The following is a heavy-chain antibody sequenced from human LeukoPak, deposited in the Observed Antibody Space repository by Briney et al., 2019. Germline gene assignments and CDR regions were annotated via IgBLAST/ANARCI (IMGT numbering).Heavy chain of an antibody. Sequence: GGSLRLSCAASGFTFSSYAMTWVRQAPGRGLEWVSTISGDGSSTYYADSVKGRFTISRDNVENSLYLHMSSLRAEDTASYSCARSYGDVWGKGTVVTVSS. V-gene: IGHV3-23*01. CDR2: ISGDGSST. CDR3: ARSYGDV. D-gene: IGHD3-10*01. J-gene: IGHJ6*04. CDR1: GFTFSSYA.